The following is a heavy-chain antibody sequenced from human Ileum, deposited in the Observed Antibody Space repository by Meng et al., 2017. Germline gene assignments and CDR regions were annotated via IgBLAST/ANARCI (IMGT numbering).Heavy chain of an antibody. CDR2: IRSKAFGGTT. V-gene: IGHV3-49*03. Sequence: GESLKISCSASGFTFGDYAMSWFRQAPGKGLEGVGFIRSKAFGGTTEYAASVKGRFTISRDDSKSIASLQMNSLKTEDTALYYCTRGRGVVEVAASAYWGQGTLVTVSS. CDR3: TRGRGVVEVAASAY. J-gene: IGHJ4*02. D-gene: IGHD2-15*01. CDR1: GFTFGDYA.